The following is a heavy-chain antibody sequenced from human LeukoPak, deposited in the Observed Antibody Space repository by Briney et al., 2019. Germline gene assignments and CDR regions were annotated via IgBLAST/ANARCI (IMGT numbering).Heavy chain of an antibody. J-gene: IGHJ5*02. CDR2: IYHSGST. Sequence: SETLSLTCTVSGYSISSGYYWGWIRQPPGKGLEWIGSIYHSGSTYYNPSLKSRVTISVDTSKNQFSLKLSSVTAADTAVYYCATGGHTHNWFDPWGQGTLVTVSS. CDR1: GYSISSGYY. V-gene: IGHV4-38-2*02. D-gene: IGHD3-16*01. CDR3: ATGGHTHNWFDP.